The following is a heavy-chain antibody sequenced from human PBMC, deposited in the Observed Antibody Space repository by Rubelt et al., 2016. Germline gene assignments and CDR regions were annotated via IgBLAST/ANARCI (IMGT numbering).Heavy chain of an antibody. D-gene: IGHD6-13*01. V-gene: IGHV1-2*02. CDR2: INPNNGGT. Sequence: QVQLVQSGAEVKKPGASVKVSCKASGYTFTGYHIHWMRQAPGQGLEWIGWINPNNGGTSYAQKFQGRVTLTRDTSISTAYMDLSSLTSDETATYHCARHISSSVWFDPWGQGTLVTVSS. J-gene: IGHJ5*02. CDR1: GYTFTGYH. CDR3: ARHISSSVWFDP.